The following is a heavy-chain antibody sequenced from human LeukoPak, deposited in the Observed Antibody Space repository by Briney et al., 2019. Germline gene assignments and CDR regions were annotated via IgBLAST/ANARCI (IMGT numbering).Heavy chain of an antibody. CDR2: ISAYNGNT. CDR3: ARDYVSSGYYRGRAFDI. D-gene: IGHD3-22*01. Sequence: ASVKVSCKASGYTFTSYGISWVRQAPGQALEWMGWISAYNGNTNYAQKLQGRVTKTTDPSTSTAYIEPRSLTSDATAADYCARDYVSSGYYRGRAFDIWGQGPMVTVSS. J-gene: IGHJ3*02. V-gene: IGHV1-18*01. CDR1: GYTFTSYG.